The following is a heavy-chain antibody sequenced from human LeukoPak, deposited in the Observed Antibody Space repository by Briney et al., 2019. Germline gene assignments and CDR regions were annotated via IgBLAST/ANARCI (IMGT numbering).Heavy chain of an antibody. Sequence: PGGSLRLSCAASGFTVSSNYMSWVRQAPGKGLEWVSVIYSGGSTYYADSVKGRFTISRDSSKNTLYLQMNSLRAEDTAVYYCARVLGGSYSRALDYWGQGTLVTVSS. J-gene: IGHJ4*02. CDR2: IYSGGST. CDR1: GFTVSSNY. V-gene: IGHV3-53*01. CDR3: ARVLGGSYSRALDY. D-gene: IGHD1-26*01.